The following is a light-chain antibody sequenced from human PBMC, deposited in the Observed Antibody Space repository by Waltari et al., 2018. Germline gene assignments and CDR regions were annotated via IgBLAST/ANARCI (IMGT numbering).Light chain of an antibody. J-gene: IGLJ2*01. V-gene: IGLV7-43*01. CDR1: TGSVTSGHS. CDR3: WLYYTGSHGL. Sequence: QAVVTQEPSMTVSPGGTVTLTCASSTGSVTSGHSPHWFQQKPGQAPKTLIYNTNSKNSWTSSPFSGSLHGDTPALTLSGAQPEDEADYYCWLYYTGSHGLLGGGTRLTVL. CDR2: NTN.